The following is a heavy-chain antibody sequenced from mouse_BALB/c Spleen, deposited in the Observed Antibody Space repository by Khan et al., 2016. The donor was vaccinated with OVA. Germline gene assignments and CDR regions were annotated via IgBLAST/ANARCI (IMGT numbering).Heavy chain of an antibody. CDR1: GFSLNNYS. CDR3: ARRGYDYGRGALFAY. CDR2: ICSAGST. Sequence: QVQLKESGPGLVQPSQSLSITCTVSGFSLNNYSVHWLRQSPGKGLEWLGVICSAGSTAYNAAFISRLTISKDNSRSQVFFKMNSLQPNDTAIYDCARRGYDYGRGALFAYWGQGTLVTVSA. D-gene: IGHD2-4*01. J-gene: IGHJ3*01. V-gene: IGHV2-2*02.